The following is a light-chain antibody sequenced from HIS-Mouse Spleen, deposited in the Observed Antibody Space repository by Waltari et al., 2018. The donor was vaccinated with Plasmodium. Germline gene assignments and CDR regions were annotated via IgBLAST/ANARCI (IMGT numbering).Light chain of an antibody. Sequence: AIRLTQSPSSFSASTGDRVTITCRASQGISSYLAWYQQKPGTAPKLLIYAASTLQSGVPSRFSGSGSGTDFTLTISCLQSEDFATYYCQQYYSYPFTFGPGTKVDLK. V-gene: IGKV1-8*01. CDR1: QGISSY. CDR3: QQYYSYPFT. CDR2: AAS. J-gene: IGKJ3*01.